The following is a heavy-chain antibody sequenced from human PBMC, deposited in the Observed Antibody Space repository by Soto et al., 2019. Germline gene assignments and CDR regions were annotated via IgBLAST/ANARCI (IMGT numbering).Heavy chain of an antibody. Sequence: ASVKVSCKASGYTFTSYYMHWVRQAPGQGLEWMGIINPSGGSTSYAQKFQGRVTMTRDTSKSTVYMELSSLRSEDTAVYYCAREAPGIVATIDDAFHILRQGTMVTVSS. CDR3: AREAPGIVATIDDAFHI. CDR1: GYTFTSYY. CDR2: INPSGGST. D-gene: IGHD5-12*01. V-gene: IGHV1-46*01. J-gene: IGHJ3*02.